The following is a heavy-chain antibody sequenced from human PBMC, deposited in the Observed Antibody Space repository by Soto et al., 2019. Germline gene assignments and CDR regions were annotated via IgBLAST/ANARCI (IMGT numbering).Heavy chain of an antibody. Sequence: EVQLVESGGGLIQPGGSLRLSCAVSGLTVRSYAMSWVRQAPGEGLGWVSVIYASDSTHYADSVKGRFTISRDNSKNTLFLQMNSLRAEDTAVYYCAKGWMDVWGQGTTVTVS. CDR1: GLTVRSYA. J-gene: IGHJ6*02. CDR2: IYASDST. CDR3: AKGWMDV. V-gene: IGHV3-53*01.